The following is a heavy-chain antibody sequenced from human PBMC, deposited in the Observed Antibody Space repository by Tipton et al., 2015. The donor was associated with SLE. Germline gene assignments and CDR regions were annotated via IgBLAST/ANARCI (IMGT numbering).Heavy chain of an antibody. CDR3: ARDLTAVGYYYFDY. J-gene: IGHJ4*02. V-gene: IGHV3-53*05. CDR1: GFTVSRNY. D-gene: IGHD3-9*01. CDR2: IYSGGST. Sequence: SLRLSCAASGFTVSRNYMSWVRQAPGKGLEWVSVIYSGGSTYYADSVKGRFTISRDNSKNTLYLQMNGLRAEDTAVYYCARDLTAVGYYYFDYWGQGTLVTVSS.